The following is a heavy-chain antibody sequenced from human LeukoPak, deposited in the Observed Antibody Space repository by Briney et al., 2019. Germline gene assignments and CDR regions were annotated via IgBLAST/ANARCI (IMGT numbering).Heavy chain of an antibody. CDR3: ARSARPNYYYYYMDV. CDR1: GGTFSSYA. D-gene: IGHD4/OR15-4a*01. Sequence: SEKVSCKASGGTFSSYAISWVRQAPGQGLEWMGGIIPIFGTANYAQKFQGRVTITTDESTSTAYMELSSLRSEDTAVYYCARSARPNYYYYYMDVWGKGTTVTVSS. CDR2: IIPIFGTA. V-gene: IGHV1-69*05. J-gene: IGHJ6*03.